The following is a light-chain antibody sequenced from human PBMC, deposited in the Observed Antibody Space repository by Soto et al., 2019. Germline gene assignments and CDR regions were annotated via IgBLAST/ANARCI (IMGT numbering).Light chain of an antibody. V-gene: IGKV1-33*01. CDR2: DAF. J-gene: IGKJ5*01. Sequence: DIQMTQSPSSLSASVGDRVTITCQASQDISIYLNWYQQKPGKAPKLLIFDAFDLQTGVPSRFSGSGSGTDFTFTISSLQPEDIATYYCQQYNDLPVTFGQGTRLDIK. CDR1: QDISIY. CDR3: QQYNDLPVT.